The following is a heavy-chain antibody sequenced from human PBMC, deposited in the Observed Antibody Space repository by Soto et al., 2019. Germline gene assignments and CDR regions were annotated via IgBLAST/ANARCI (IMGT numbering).Heavy chain of an antibody. J-gene: IGHJ6*02. CDR1: AFSFSHYA. V-gene: IGHV3-30-3*01. D-gene: IGHD2-15*01. CDR3: ARAGYCSGGRCYSPYYYYYGMDV. CDR2: ISYDGNIQ. Sequence: GGSLRLSCGASAFSFSHYAMHWVRQAPGKGLECVAVISYDGNIQRYADSVKGRFTISRDNSENTLYLQMSSLSPEDTAVYYCARAGYCSGGRCYSPYYYYYGMDVWGQGTTVTVSS.